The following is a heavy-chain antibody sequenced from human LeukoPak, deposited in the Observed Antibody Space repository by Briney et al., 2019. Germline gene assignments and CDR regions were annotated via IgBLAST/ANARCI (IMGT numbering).Heavy chain of an antibody. CDR3: VKGSLAAAGAFDY. V-gene: IGHV3-64D*06. CDR1: GITFSSCA. Sequence: QPGGSLRLSCSASGITFSSCAMHWVRQAPGKGLEYVSAISSNGGSTYYADSVKGRFTISRDNSKNTLYLQMSSLRAEDTAVYYCVKGSLAAAGAFDYWGQGTLVTVSS. CDR2: ISSNGGST. J-gene: IGHJ4*02. D-gene: IGHD6-13*01.